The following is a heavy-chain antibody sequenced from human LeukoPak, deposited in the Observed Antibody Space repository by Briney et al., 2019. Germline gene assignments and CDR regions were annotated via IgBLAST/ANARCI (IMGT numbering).Heavy chain of an antibody. D-gene: IGHD4-11*01. CDR1: GSIFTFYW. Sequence: GASLQISCKGSGSIFTFYWIGWVRPLPGKGLEWMGSIYPGDFDTRDSPSFQGQVTISVDKSITTAYLQWSSLKASDTAMYYCAKGTTVTTLDYWGQGTLVTVSS. J-gene: IGHJ4*02. CDR2: IYPGDFDT. CDR3: AKGTTVTTLDY. V-gene: IGHV5-51*01.